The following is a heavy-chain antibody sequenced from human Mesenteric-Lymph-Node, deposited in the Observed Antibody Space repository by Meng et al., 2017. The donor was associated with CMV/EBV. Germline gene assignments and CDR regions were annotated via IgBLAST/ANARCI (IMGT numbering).Heavy chain of an antibody. V-gene: IGHV4-59*01. CDR1: GGSISSYY. J-gene: IGHJ5*02. CDR2: IYYSGST. CDR3: SREGCSSTSCYLHNWFDP. D-gene: IGHD2-2*01. Sequence: SETLSLTCNVSGGSISSYYWSWIRQPPGKGLGWIGYIYYSGSTNYNPSLKSRVTISVDTSKNQFSLKLSSVTAADTAVYYWSREGCSSTSCYLHNWFDPWGQGTLVTVSS.